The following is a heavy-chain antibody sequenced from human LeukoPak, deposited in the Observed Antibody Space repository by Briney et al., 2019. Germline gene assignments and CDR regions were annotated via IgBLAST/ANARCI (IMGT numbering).Heavy chain of an antibody. CDR1: GGTFSSYA. D-gene: IGHD6-19*01. V-gene: IGHV1-69*04. Sequence: SVKVPCKASGGTFSSYAISWVRQAPGQGLEWMGRIIPILGIANYAQKFQGRVTITADKSTSTAYMELSSLRSEDTAVYYCARTGYSSGWHAKAFYYYGMDVWGQGTTVTVSS. CDR3: ARTGYSSGWHAKAFYYYGMDV. CDR2: IIPILGIA. J-gene: IGHJ6*02.